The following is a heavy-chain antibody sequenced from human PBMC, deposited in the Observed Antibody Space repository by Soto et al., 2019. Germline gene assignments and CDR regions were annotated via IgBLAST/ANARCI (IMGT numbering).Heavy chain of an antibody. J-gene: IGHJ6*02. D-gene: IGHD2-21*02. CDR1: GFTFSSYA. CDR3: ARDGPIVVVTVTSSGGMDV. Sequence: QVQLVESGGGVVQPGRSLRLSCAASGFTFSSYAMHWVRQAPGKGLEWVAVISYDGSNKYYADSVKGRFTISRDNSKNTLYLQMNSLRAEDTAVYYCARDGPIVVVTVTSSGGMDVWGQGTTVTVSS. CDR2: ISYDGSNK. V-gene: IGHV3-30-3*01.